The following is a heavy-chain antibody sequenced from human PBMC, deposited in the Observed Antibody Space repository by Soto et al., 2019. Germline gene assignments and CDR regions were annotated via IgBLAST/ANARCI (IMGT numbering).Heavy chain of an antibody. CDR1: GGSFSGYY. Sequence: SETLSLTCAVYGGSFSGYYWSWIRQPPGKGLEWIGEINHSVSTNYNPSLKSRVTISVDTSKNQFSLKLSSVTAADTAVYYCARNTVTTPMDVWGKGTTVTVSS. CDR2: INHSVST. CDR3: ARNTVTTPMDV. J-gene: IGHJ6*03. D-gene: IGHD4-17*01. V-gene: IGHV4-34*01.